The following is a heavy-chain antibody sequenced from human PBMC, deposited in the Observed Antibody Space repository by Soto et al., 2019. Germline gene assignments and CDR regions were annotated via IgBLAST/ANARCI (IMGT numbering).Heavy chain of an antibody. J-gene: IGHJ6*03. Sequence: QVPLVQSGAEVKKPGSSVQVSCKASGYTFTSYAMHWVRQAPGQRLEWMGWINAGNGNPKNSQKFQGRVTITRDTSASTDHMGLSSLRSEDTAMYYCGRDQKDSCSPLQNYYYSYMDVWGEGTTVTVSS. V-gene: IGHV1-3*01. CDR2: INAGNGNP. CDR1: GYTFTSYA. CDR3: GRDQKDSCSPLQNYYYSYMDV. D-gene: IGHD6-6*01.